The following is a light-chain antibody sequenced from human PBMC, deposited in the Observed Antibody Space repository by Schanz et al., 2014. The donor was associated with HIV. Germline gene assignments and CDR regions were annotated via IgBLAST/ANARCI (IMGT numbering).Light chain of an antibody. V-gene: IGKV4-1*01. J-gene: IGKJ2*01. Sequence: SLAVSLGERATINCKSSQSIFYSSNNKNYLAWYQQKAGQPPKLLIYWASTRESGVPDRFSGSGSGTDFTLTISSLQAEDVAVYYCQQYYSTPHTFGQGTKLEIK. CDR2: WAS. CDR1: QSIFYSSNNKNY. CDR3: QQYYSTPHT.